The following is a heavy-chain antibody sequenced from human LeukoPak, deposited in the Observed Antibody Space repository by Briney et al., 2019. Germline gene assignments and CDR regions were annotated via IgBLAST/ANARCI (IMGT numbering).Heavy chain of an antibody. Sequence: GGSLRLSCAASGFTVSNNYMIWVRQAPGKGLEWVSTITSSGGNTYYADSVKGRFTISRDNSKNTLYLQMNSLRAEDTAIYYCANPLVRSSWLLDYWGRGTLVTVSA. J-gene: IGHJ4*02. CDR1: GFTVSNNY. D-gene: IGHD6-13*01. V-gene: IGHV3-23*01. CDR3: ANPLVRSSWLLDY. CDR2: ITSSGGNT.